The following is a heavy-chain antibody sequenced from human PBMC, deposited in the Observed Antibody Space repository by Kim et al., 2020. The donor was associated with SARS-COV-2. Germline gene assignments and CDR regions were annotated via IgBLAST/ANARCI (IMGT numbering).Heavy chain of an antibody. CDR2: IYYSGST. Sequence: SETLSLTCTVSGGSISSSSYYWGWIRQPPGKGLEWIGSIYYSGSTYYNPSLKSRVTISVDTSKNQFSLKLSSVTAADTAVYYCARGRGYFDWLLSIDYWGQGPLVTVSS. V-gene: IGHV4-39*07. J-gene: IGHJ4*02. CDR3: ARGRGYFDWLLSIDY. CDR1: GGSISSSSYY. D-gene: IGHD3-9*01.